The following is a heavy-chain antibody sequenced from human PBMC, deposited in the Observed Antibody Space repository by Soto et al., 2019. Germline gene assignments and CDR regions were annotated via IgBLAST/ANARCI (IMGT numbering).Heavy chain of an antibody. Sequence: GGSLRLSCAASGFTFSSYSMTWVRQAPGKGLEWVSSISSSSSYIYYADSVKGRFTISIDNAKNSLYLQMNSLRAEDTAVYYFASVRGRRRLVFEYWGQGTLVTVSS. V-gene: IGHV3-21*01. J-gene: IGHJ4*02. CDR2: ISSSSSYI. CDR1: GFTFSSYS. CDR3: ASVRGRRRLVFEY. D-gene: IGHD6-6*01.